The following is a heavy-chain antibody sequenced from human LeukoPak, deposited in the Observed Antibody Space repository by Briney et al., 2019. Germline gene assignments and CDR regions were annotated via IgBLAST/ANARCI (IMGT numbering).Heavy chain of an antibody. V-gene: IGHV3-48*01. D-gene: IGHD6-6*01. J-gene: IGHJ4*02. CDR1: GFTLSSYS. CDR3: GKDCGSSSW. Sequence: GGSLRLSCAASGFTLSSYSMNWVRPAPGRGLEWVSYISSSSSTIYSADSVKGRFTISRDNSKNTLYLQLNSRRAEDPAVYYFGKDCGSSSWWGQGNLVTVSS. CDR2: ISSSSSTI.